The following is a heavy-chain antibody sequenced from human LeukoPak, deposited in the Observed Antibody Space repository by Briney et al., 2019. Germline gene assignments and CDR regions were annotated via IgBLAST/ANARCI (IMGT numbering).Heavy chain of an antibody. Sequence: PGGSLRLSCAASGFTFSDHYMDWVRQAPGKGLEWVGRSRNKANSYTTEYAASVKGRFTISRDDSKNSLYLQMNSLRAEDTAVYYCAREGEYSSSWFSAGTWYSDYWGQGTLVTVSS. CDR1: GFTFSDHY. CDR2: SRNKANSYTT. D-gene: IGHD6-6*01. J-gene: IGHJ4*02. V-gene: IGHV3-72*01. CDR3: AREGEYSSSWFSAGTWYSDY.